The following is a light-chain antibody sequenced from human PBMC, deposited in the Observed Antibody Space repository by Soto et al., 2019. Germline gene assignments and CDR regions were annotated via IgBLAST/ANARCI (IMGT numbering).Light chain of an antibody. V-gene: IGLV2-23*01. J-gene: IGLJ1*01. CDR2: EDS. Sequence: QSVLTQPACVSGSPGQAITISCTGTSSDFGSYNLVSWYQQHPGKAPKLMIYEDSKRPSGVSNRFSGSKSGNTASLTISGLQAEDDADYYCCSYAGSSTYVFGTGTKVTVL. CDR1: SSDFGSYNL. CDR3: CSYAGSSTYV.